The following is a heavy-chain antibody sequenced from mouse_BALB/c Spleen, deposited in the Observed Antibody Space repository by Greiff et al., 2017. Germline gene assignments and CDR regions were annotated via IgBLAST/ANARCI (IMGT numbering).Heavy chain of an antibody. CDR3: AREGGRRAMDY. J-gene: IGHJ4*01. CDR2: ISDGGSYT. V-gene: IGHV5-4*02. Sequence: EVKLMESGGGLVKPGGSLKLSCAASGFTFSDYYMYWVRQTPEKRLEWVATISDGGSYTYYPDSVKGRFTISRDNAKNNLYLQMSSLKSEDTAMYYCAREGGRRAMDYWGQGTSVTVSS. D-gene: IGHD6-1*01. CDR1: GFTFSDYY.